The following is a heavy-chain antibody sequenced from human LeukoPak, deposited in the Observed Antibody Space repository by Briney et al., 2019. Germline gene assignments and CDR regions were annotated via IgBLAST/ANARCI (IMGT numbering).Heavy chain of an antibody. CDR1: GFTFSSYA. D-gene: IGHD2/OR15-2a*01. J-gene: IGHJ4*02. V-gene: IGHV3-23*01. CDR2: IFGSGGST. Sequence: PGGSLRLSCAASGFTFSSYAMYWVRQAPGKGLEWVSGIFGSGGSTHYADSVKGRFTISRDNSKNTLYLQMNSLRAEDTAVYYCAKVSHHPRDYWGQGTLVTVSS. CDR3: AKVSHHPRDY.